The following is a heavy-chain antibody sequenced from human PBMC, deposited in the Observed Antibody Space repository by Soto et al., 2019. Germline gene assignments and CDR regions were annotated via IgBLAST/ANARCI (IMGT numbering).Heavy chain of an antibody. V-gene: IGHV4-39*01. J-gene: IGHJ4*02. CDR3: ARADGFGVGTPFMDY. D-gene: IGHD3-3*01. CDR2: IHYSGNT. Sequence: QLQLQESGPGLVKPSETLSLICTVSGDSISGGRYHWGWIRQPPGKGLEWIATIHYSGNTHYNPSLRGRGPIAVDTSKSQFSLRLSSVTAADTAVYYCARADGFGVGTPFMDYWGQGTLVTVSS. CDR1: GDSISGGRYH.